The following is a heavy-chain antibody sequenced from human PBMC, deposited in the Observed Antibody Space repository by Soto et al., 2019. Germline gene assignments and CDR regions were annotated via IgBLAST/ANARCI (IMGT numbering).Heavy chain of an antibody. J-gene: IGHJ4*02. CDR1: VYTFTSYG. V-gene: IGHV1-18*04. D-gene: IGHD3-22*01. Sequence: SVKVSCKASVYTFTSYGISWVRQAPGQGLEWMGWISAYNGNTNYAQKLQGRVTMTTDTSTSTAYMELRSLRSDDTAVYYCATVPDYYDSSGYLDYWAEGNVVSVYS. CDR3: ATVPDYYDSSGYLDY. CDR2: ISAYNGNT.